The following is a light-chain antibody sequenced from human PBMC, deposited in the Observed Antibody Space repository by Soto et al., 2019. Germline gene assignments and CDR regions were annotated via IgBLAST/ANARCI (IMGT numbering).Light chain of an antibody. CDR2: DAS. J-gene: IGKJ1*01. V-gene: IGKV3-20*01. CDR3: QQYGSSGT. CDR1: QSVSSH. Sequence: EVVTTQSPATLSVSPGERATLSCRASQSVSSHLAWYQQKPGQAPRLLIYDASNRATGIPDRFSGSGSGTDFTLTISRLEPEDFAVYYCQQYGSSGTFGQGTKVDNK.